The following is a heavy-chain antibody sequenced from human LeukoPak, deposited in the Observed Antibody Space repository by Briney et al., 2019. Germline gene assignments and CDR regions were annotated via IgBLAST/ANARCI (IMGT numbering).Heavy chain of an antibody. D-gene: IGHD3-10*01. CDR2: ISSSGSTI. Sequence: GGSLRLSCAASGFTFSDYYMSWIRQAPGKGLEWVSYISSSGSTIYYADSVKGRFTISRDNAKNSLYLQMNSLRAEDAAVYYCARDSMDLGNSDAFDIWGQGTMVAVSS. CDR1: GFTFSDYY. V-gene: IGHV3-11*04. CDR3: ARDSMDLGNSDAFDI. J-gene: IGHJ3*02.